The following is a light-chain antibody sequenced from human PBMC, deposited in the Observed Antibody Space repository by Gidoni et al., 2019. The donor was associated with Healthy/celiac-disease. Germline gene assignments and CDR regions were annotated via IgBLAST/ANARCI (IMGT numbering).Light chain of an antibody. J-gene: IGKJ2*03. V-gene: IGKV1-17*01. CDR1: QGSRNA. Sequence: DIQMTQSPSSLSASVGDRVTITCRPSQGSRNALGWYQQKPGNAPKRLIYAASSLQSGVPSRFGGSGSGTEFTLTISSLQPEDFATYCCLQHNCYRYSFGQGTRLEIK. CDR2: AAS. CDR3: LQHNCYRYS.